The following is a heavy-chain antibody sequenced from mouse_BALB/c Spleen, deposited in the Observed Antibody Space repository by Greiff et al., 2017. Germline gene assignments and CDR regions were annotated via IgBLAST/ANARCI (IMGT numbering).Heavy chain of an antibody. D-gene: IGHD2-4*01. Sequence: EVKLVESGPGLVKPSQSLSLTCTVTGYSITSDYAWNWIRQFPGNKLEWMGYISYSGSTSYNPSLKSRISITRDTSKNQFFLQLNSVTTEDTATYYCARGIYHDYSWFAYWGQGTLVTVSA. CDR2: ISYSGST. J-gene: IGHJ3*01. CDR1: GYSITSDYA. V-gene: IGHV3-2*02. CDR3: ARGIYHDYSWFAY.